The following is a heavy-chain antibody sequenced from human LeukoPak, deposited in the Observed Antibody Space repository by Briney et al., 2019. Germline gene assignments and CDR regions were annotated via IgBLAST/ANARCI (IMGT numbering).Heavy chain of an antibody. CDR3: AKGSGIVATPFDY. D-gene: IGHD5-12*01. J-gene: IGHJ4*02. Sequence: GGSLRLSCAASGFTFSSYSMNWVRQAPGKGLEWVSSISSSSSYIYYADSVKGRFTISRDNSKNTLYLQMNSLRAEDTAVYYCAKGSGIVATPFDYWGQGTLVTVSS. CDR1: GFTFSSYS. CDR2: ISSSSSYI. V-gene: IGHV3-21*04.